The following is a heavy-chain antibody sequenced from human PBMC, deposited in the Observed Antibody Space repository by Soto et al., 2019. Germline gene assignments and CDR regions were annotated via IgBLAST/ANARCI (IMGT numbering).Heavy chain of an antibody. D-gene: IGHD3-3*01. Sequence: ASVKVSCKASGYTFTSYGISCVRQAPGQGLEWMGWISAYNGNTNYAQKLQGRVTMTTDTSTSTAYMELRSLRSDDTAVYYCARGEHSDFWSRWDLGFDPWGQGTXVT. CDR1: GYTFTSYG. CDR3: ARGEHSDFWSRWDLGFDP. J-gene: IGHJ5*02. CDR2: ISAYNGNT. V-gene: IGHV1-18*04.